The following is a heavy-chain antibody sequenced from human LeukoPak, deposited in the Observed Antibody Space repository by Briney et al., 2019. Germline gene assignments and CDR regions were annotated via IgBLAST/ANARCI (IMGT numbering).Heavy chain of an antibody. J-gene: IGHJ4*02. CDR1: GFTFSSYA. D-gene: IGHD3-3*01. CDR3: AKALEVIISFFDY. V-gene: IGHV3-23*01. Sequence: GGSLRLSCAASGFTFSSYAMSWVRQAPGKGLEWVSAISGSGGGTYYADSVKGRFTISRDNSKNTLYLQMNSLRAEDTAVYYCAKALEVIISFFDYWGQGTLVTVSS. CDR2: ISGSGGGT.